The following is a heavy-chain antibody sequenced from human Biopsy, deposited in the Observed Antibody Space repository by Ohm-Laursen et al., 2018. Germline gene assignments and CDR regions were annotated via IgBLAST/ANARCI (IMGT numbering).Heavy chain of an antibody. J-gene: IGHJ5*02. CDR2: ISAYNGQT. CDR3: ARDSRDKFDL. Sequence: GASVKVSCKASGYSLSTFGLNWVRQAPGLGLEWMGWISAYNGQTSYAPNFQGRPIMTTDTSTGTAYMELRSLRSDDTAMYYCARDSRDKFDLWGQGTLVTVSS. CDR1: GYSLSTFG. V-gene: IGHV1-18*01.